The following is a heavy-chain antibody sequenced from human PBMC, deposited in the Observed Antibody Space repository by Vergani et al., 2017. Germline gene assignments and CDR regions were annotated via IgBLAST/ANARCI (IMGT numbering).Heavy chain of an antibody. J-gene: IGHJ5*02. V-gene: IGHV4-39*07. Sequence: QLQLQESGPGLVKPSETLSLTCTVSGGSISSSSYYWGWIRQPPGKGLEWIGSIYYSGSTYYNPSLKSRVTISVDTSKNQFSLKLSSVTAADTAVYYCARDLFQVMVRGVPNWFDPWGQGTLVTVSS. CDR1: GGSISSSSYY. CDR3: ARDLFQVMVRGVPNWFDP. D-gene: IGHD3-10*01. CDR2: IYYSGST.